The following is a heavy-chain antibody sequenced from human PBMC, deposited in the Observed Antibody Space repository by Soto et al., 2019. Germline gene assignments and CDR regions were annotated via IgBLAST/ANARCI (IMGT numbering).Heavy chain of an antibody. J-gene: IGHJ4*02. CDR1: GFTFGSYD. CDR3: AKDRRGGYCSGGRCYSPDY. D-gene: IGHD2-15*01. CDR2: FSGSGGST. V-gene: IGHV3-23*01. Sequence: EVQLLESGGGLVQPGGSLRLSCATSGFTFGSYDMSWVRQAPGKGLEWVSTFSGSGGSTYYADSVKGRFTISRDNSKNPVYLQRNSRRAEDTAVYYCAKDRRGGYCSGGRCYSPDYGGRGTLVTLSP.